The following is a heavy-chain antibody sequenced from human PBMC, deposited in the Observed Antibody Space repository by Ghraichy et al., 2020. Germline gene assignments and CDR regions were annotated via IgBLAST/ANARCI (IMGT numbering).Heavy chain of an antibody. CDR2: IYSGGST. CDR1: GFTVSSNY. D-gene: IGHD5-12*01. J-gene: IGHJ3*02. CDR3: ARDYSGYDFRVDAFDI. Sequence: GGSLRLSCAASGFTVSSNYMSWVRQAPGKGLEWVSVIYSGGSTYYADSVKGRFTISRDNSKNTLYLQMNSLRAEDTAVYYCARDYSGYDFRVDAFDIWGQGTMVTVSS. V-gene: IGHV3-66*02.